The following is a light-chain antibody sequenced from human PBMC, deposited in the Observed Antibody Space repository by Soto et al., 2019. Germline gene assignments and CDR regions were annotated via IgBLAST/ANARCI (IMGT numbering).Light chain of an antibody. CDR2: DAS. V-gene: IGKV3-11*01. Sequence: EIVLTQSPATLSLSPGERATLSCRASQSVSSSLAWYQQKPGQAPRLLIYDASNRATGIPARFSGSGSGTDFTLTISSLEPEDFAVYYCQQRSNWHFTFGPGTKVDIE. J-gene: IGKJ3*01. CDR3: QQRSNWHFT. CDR1: QSVSSS.